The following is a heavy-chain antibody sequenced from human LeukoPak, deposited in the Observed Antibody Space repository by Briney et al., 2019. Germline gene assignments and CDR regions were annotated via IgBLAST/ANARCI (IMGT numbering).Heavy chain of an antibody. J-gene: IGHJ6*02. CDR2: ITGSGRII. V-gene: IGHV3-48*03. D-gene: IGHD3-10*01. Sequence: GGSLRLSCAASGFTFSSYEMNWVRQAPGKGLEWVAYITGSGRIIYYADSVKGRFTISRDNAKNSLYLQMNSLRAEDTAVYYCASTGGYGSGTYDYYYFGMDVWGQGTTVTVSS. CDR3: ASTGGYGSGTYDYYYFGMDV. CDR1: GFTFSSYE.